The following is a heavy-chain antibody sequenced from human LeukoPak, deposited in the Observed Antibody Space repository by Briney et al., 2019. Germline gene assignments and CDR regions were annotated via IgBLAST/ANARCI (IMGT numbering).Heavy chain of an antibody. CDR2: IVVGSGNT. V-gene: IGHV1-58*01. CDR1: GFTFTSSA. J-gene: IGHJ2*01. D-gene: IGHD5-24*01. CDR3: AADFKMATSNWYFDL. Sequence: SVKVSCKASGFTFTSSAVQWVRQARGQRLEWIGWIVVGSGNTDYAQKFQERVTITRDMSTGTAYMELSSLRSEDTAVYYCAADFKMATSNWYFDLWSRGTLVTVSS.